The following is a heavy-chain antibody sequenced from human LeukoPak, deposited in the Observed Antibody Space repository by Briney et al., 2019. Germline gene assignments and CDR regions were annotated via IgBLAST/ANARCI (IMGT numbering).Heavy chain of an antibody. Sequence: GGSLRLSCKASGFTFGDYAMSWVRQAPGKGLEWVAVISYDGSNKYYADSVKGRFTISRDNSKNTLYLQMNSLRAEDTAVYYCVGYCSGGSCSNWGQGTLVTVSS. V-gene: IGHV3-30*04. CDR3: VGYCSGGSCSN. CDR2: ISYDGSNK. J-gene: IGHJ4*02. CDR1: GFTFGDYA. D-gene: IGHD2-15*01.